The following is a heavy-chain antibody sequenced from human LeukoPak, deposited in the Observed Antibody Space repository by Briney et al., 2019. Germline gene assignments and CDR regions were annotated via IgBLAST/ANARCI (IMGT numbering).Heavy chain of an antibody. CDR1: GGSISSYY. CDR3: ARHLYYDILTGYYRDDAFDF. V-gene: IGHV4-59*01. J-gene: IGHJ3*01. CDR2: IYYSGST. D-gene: IGHD3-9*01. Sequence: SETLSLTCTVSGGSISSYYWSWIRQPPGKGLEWIGYIYYSGSTNYNPSLKSRVTISVDTSKNQFSLKLSSVTAAETAVYYCARHLYYDILTGYYRDDAFDFWGQGTMVTVSS.